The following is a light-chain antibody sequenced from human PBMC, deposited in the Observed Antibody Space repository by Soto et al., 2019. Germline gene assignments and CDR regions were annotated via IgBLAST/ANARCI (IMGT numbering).Light chain of an antibody. J-gene: IGKJ1*01. CDR2: DAS. Sequence: EIVFTQSPATLSFSPGERATLSCRASQSFSGYLAWYQQKPGQAPRLLIYDASKRATGIPARFSGSGFGTDYTLTISSLEPEDFAVYYCQQRSKWRTFGQGTKVDIK. CDR3: QQRSKWRT. V-gene: IGKV3-11*01. CDR1: QSFSGY.